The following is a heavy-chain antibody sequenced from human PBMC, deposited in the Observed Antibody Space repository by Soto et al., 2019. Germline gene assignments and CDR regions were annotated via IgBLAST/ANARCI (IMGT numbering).Heavy chain of an antibody. CDR1: GFTFSDYY. CDR2: ISSSGSTI. V-gene: IGHV3-11*01. Sequence: PGGSLRLSCAASGFTFSDYYMSWIRQAPGEGLEWVSYISSSGSTIYYADSVKGRLTISRDNAKNSLYLQMNSLRAEDTAVYYCARVWNWNVVRLYYYYGMDVWGQGTTVTVSS. D-gene: IGHD1-1*01. CDR3: ARVWNWNVVRLYYYYGMDV. J-gene: IGHJ6*02.